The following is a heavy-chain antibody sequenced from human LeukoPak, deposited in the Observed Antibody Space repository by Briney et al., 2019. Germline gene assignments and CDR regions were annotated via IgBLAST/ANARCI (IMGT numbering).Heavy chain of an antibody. D-gene: IGHD6-13*01. V-gene: IGHV1-46*01. CDR3: ARLSGPQTHSSSWYFDY. Sequence: ASVKVSCKASGYTFTSYYMHWVRQAPGQGLEWMGIINPSGGSTSYAQKFQGRVTMTRDMSTSTVYMELSSLRSEDTAVYYCARLSGPQTHSSSWYFDYWGQGTLVTVSS. J-gene: IGHJ4*02. CDR2: INPSGGST. CDR1: GYTFTSYY.